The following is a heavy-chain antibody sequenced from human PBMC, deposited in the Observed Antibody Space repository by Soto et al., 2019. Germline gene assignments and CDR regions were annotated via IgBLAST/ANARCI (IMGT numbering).Heavy chain of an antibody. CDR2: ISYDGSNK. J-gene: IGHJ5*02. Sequence: GGSLRLSCAASGFTFSSYAMHWVRQAPGKGLEWVAVISYDGSNKYYADSVKGRFTISRDNSKNTLYLQMNSLRAEDTAVYYCVRELREGIVLVPAAVRFEPWGQGTLFTAS. CDR1: GFTFSSYA. CDR3: VRELREGIVLVPAAVRFEP. D-gene: IGHD2-2*01. V-gene: IGHV3-30-3*01.